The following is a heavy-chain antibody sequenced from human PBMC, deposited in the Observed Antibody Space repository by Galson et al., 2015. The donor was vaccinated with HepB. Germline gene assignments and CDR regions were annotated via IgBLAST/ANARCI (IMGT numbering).Heavy chain of an antibody. CDR3: AREGLGYWSSTSCFDAFDI. Sequence: SLRLSCAASGFTFSSYSMNWVRQAPGKGLDWVSYISSSSSTIYYADSVKGRFTISRDNAKNSLYLQMNSLRDEDTAVYYCAREGLGYWSSTSCFDAFDIWGQGTMVTVSS. CDR2: ISSSSSTI. J-gene: IGHJ3*02. CDR1: GFTFSSYS. V-gene: IGHV3-48*02. D-gene: IGHD2-2*01.